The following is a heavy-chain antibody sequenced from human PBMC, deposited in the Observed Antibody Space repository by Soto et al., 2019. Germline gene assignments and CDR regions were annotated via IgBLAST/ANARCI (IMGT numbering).Heavy chain of an antibody. CDR3: AITAMINRDSSTSFDY. J-gene: IGHJ4*02. V-gene: IGHV3-15*01. Sequence: PGGSLRLSCGASGLTFSKVWMTWVRQAPGKGLEWVGRIKSKSDGETADVAAPVKARFTISRDDSKNTVFLEMNSLKSEDTALYYCAITAMINRDSSTSFDYWGRGTQVTVSS. CDR1: GLTFSKVW. CDR2: IKSKSDGETA. D-gene: IGHD5-18*01.